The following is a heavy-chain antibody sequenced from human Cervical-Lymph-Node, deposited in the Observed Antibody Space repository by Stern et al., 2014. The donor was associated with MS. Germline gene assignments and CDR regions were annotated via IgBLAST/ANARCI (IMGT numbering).Heavy chain of an antibody. V-gene: IGHV1-3*01. D-gene: IGHD4-17*01. CDR2: INAATGST. Sequence: VQLVQSGAEVKKPGASVRISCKASGYPFNTYAIYWVRQAPPQSLEWMGWINAATGSTKYSQKLQGRVSITRDTSASTVYMDLSSLRSEDTAVYYCATVTSLPTKYFYNGMDVWGQGTTVTVSS. CDR3: ATVTSLPTKYFYNGMDV. J-gene: IGHJ6*02. CDR1: GYPFNTYA.